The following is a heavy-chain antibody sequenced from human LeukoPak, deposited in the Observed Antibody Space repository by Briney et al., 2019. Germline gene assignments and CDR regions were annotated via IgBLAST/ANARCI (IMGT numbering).Heavy chain of an antibody. D-gene: IGHD6-13*01. CDR2: SYYRSKWYN. CDR1: GDSVSSNSAA. V-gene: IGHV6-1*01. J-gene: IGHJ1*01. CDR3: ARGGSSWWSLLSPNFQH. Sequence: SQTFSLTCAISGDSVSSNSAAWNWIRQSPSRGLEWLGKSYYRSKWYNDYAVSVKSRITINPDTSKNQFSLQLNSVTPEDTAVYYCARGGSSWWSLLSPNFQHWGQGTLVTVSS.